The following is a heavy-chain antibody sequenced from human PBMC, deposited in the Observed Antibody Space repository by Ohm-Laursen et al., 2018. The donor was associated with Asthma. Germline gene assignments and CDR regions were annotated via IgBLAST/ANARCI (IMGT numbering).Heavy chain of an antibody. J-gene: IGHJ4*02. CDR2: IIPIFGTA. D-gene: IGHD2-15*01. CDR1: GGTFSSYA. CDR3: ARDSSGCSGGSCYPYYFDY. V-gene: IGHV1-69*13. Sequence: GASVKVSCKASGGTFSSYAISWVRQAPGQGLEWMGGIIPIFGTANYAQKFQGRVTITADESTSTAYMELSSLRSEDTAVYYCARDSSGCSGGSCYPYYFDYWGQGTLVTVSS.